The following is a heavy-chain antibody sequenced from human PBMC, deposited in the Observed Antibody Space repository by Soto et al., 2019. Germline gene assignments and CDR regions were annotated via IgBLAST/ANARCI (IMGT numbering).Heavy chain of an antibody. CDR3: AQAAGSGQAPHIVVVIAATTLHFQH. D-gene: IGHD2-15*01. Sequence: GGSLRLSCAASGFTFSTYAMSWVRQAPGKGLEWVSVISGSGGSTYYADSVKGRFTISRDNSKNTVYLQMNSLRAEDTAVYYCAQAAGSGQAPHIVVVIAATTLHFQHWGQGTLVTVSS. CDR2: ISGSGGST. J-gene: IGHJ1*01. CDR1: GFTFSTYA. V-gene: IGHV3-23*01.